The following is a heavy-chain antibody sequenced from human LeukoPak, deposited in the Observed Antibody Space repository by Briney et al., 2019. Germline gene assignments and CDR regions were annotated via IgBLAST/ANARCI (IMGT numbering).Heavy chain of an antibody. CDR3: ARGRGKRITIFGVVIPYFDY. CDR1: GGSFSGYY. D-gene: IGHD3-3*01. J-gene: IGHJ4*02. V-gene: IGHV4-34*01. Sequence: SETLSLTCAVYGGSFSGYYWSWIRQPPGKGLEWIGEINHSGSTNYNPSLKSRVTISVDTSKNQFSLKLSSVTAADTAVYYCARGRGKRITIFGVVIPYFDYWGQGTLVTVSS. CDR2: INHSGST.